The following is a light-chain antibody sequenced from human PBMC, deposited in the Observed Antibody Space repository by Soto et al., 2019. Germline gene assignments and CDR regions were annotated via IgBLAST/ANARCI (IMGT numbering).Light chain of an antibody. CDR3: QQYNDWPLT. CDR2: GAV. Sequence: EILMTQSPVTLSVSPGERATLSCRASQSVSSNLAWYQQKPGQAPSLLIHGAVTRATGIPARFSGTGSGTEFTLTISSLQSEDFALYYCQQYNDWPLTFGQGTKVEI. J-gene: IGKJ1*01. CDR1: QSVSSN. V-gene: IGKV3-15*01.